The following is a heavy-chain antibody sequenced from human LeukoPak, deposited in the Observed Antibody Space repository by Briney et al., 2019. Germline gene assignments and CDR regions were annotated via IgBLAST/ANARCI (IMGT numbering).Heavy chain of an antibody. CDR3: ARRQWLVIGAFDI. V-gene: IGHV5-51*01. CDR2: IYPGDPDT. J-gene: IGHJ3*02. D-gene: IGHD6-19*01. Sequence: GESLKISCKGSGYSFTNYWIGWVRQMPGKGLEWMGIIYPGDPDTRYSPSFQGQVIISADKSISTAYLQWNNLKASDTAMYYCARRQWLVIGAFDIWGQGTMVTVSS. CDR1: GYSFTNYW.